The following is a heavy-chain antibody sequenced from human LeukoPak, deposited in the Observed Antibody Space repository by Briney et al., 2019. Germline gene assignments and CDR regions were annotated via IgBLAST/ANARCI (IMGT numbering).Heavy chain of an antibody. CDR2: VSPSHTTR. D-gene: IGHD3-3*02. CDR1: GYTFRQYS. CDR3: ARDYILPLETDNGDDFAI. J-gene: IGHJ3*02. Sequence: GASVKLSCKASGYTFRQYSISWVRQAPGKGFEWMGWVSPSHTTRVYAQEFQGRVTMTADTNTNTVSMELRSLRFDDTAVYFCARDYILPLETDNGDDFAIWGQGTVVTVSS. V-gene: IGHV1-18*01.